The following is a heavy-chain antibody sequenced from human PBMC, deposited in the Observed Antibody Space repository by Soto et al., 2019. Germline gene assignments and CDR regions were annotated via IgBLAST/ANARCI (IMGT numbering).Heavy chain of an antibody. D-gene: IGHD3-9*01. J-gene: IGHJ4*02. Sequence: ASVQVSCKASGYTFIDYYMHWVRQAPGQGFEWMGRISPRSGGTNYAQKFQGRVTMTWDTSLNTAYMELSSLISEDTAVYYCARPPGYISDWYYFDLWGQGTLVTVSS. CDR2: ISPRSGGT. CDR1: GYTFIDYY. V-gene: IGHV1-2*02. CDR3: ARPPGYISDWYYFDL.